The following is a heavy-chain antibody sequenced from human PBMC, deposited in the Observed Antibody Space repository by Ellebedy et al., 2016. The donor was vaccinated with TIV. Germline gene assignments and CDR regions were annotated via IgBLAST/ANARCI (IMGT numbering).Heavy chain of an antibody. V-gene: IGHV1-18*01. Sequence: AASVKVSCKASGYTFTSYGISWVRQAPGQGLEWMGWISAYNGNTNYAQKLQGRVTMTTDTSTSTAYMELRSLRSDDTAVYYCARISEADYGDPNYYYYGMDVWGQGTTVTVSS. CDR1: GYTFTSYG. J-gene: IGHJ6*02. CDR3: ARISEADYGDPNYYYYGMDV. CDR2: ISAYNGNT. D-gene: IGHD4-17*01.